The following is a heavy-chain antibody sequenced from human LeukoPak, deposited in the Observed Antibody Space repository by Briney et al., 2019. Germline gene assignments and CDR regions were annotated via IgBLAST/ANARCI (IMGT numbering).Heavy chain of an antibody. V-gene: IGHV3-30*03. CDR3: ATVFAACSGGTCYSMGDGFDI. Sequence: GGSLRLSCAASGFTFSSYGIHWVRQAPGRGLEWVAVISYDGSKKDYADFAKGRFTISRDNSKNTLYLQMNSLRAEDTAMNYCATVFAACSGGTCYSMGDGFDIWGQGTMVTVSS. CDR2: ISYDGSKK. J-gene: IGHJ3*02. CDR1: GFTFSSYG. D-gene: IGHD2-15*01.